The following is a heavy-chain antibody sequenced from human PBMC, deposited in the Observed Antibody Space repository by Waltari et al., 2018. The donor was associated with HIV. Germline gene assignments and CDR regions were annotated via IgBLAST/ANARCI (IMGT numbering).Heavy chain of an antibody. Sequence: EVKLVESGGGLVQPGGSLRLSCAASGFTFNMYSLSWVRQAPGKGLEWVANIKQEGNEKFYVDAGKGRFTISRDNAKNSLYLQMNSLRDDDTAVYYCARDRKRAGGTYEFDYWGQGTLVTVSS. J-gene: IGHJ4*02. D-gene: IGHD1-26*01. CDR1: GFTFNMYS. CDR2: IKQEGNEK. V-gene: IGHV3-7*01. CDR3: ARDRKRAGGTYEFDY.